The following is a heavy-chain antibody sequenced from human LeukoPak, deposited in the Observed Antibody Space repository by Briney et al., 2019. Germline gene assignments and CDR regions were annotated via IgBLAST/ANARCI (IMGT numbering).Heavy chain of an antibody. CDR3: ARDLAGFGGYSYGMVDY. CDR1: GDSVSSNSAT. D-gene: IGHD5-18*01. J-gene: IGHJ4*02. Sequence: SQTLSLTCAISGDSVSSNSATWNWIRQSPSRGLEWLGRTYNRSKWYNDYALSVKSRITINPDTSKNQFSLQLNSVTPEDTAVYYCARDLAGFGGYSYGMVDYWGQGTLVTVSS. V-gene: IGHV6-1*01. CDR2: TYNRSKWYN.